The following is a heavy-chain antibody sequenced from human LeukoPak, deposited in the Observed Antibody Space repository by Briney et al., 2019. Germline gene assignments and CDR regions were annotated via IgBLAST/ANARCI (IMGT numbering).Heavy chain of an antibody. D-gene: IGHD4-23*01. CDR2: ISGSGGST. Sequence: AISGSGGSTYYADSVKGRFTISRDNSKNTLYLQMNSLRAEDTAVYYCAKDRKVVTPDAFDIWGQGTMVTVSS. J-gene: IGHJ3*02. CDR3: AKDRKVVTPDAFDI. V-gene: IGHV3-23*01.